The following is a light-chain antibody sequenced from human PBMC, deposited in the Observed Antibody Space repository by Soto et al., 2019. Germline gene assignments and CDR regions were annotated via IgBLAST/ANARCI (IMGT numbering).Light chain of an antibody. CDR3: QQYHSSPPT. CDR1: QSVSSSY. V-gene: IGKV3-20*01. J-gene: IGKJ1*01. Sequence: ELVLTQSPGTLSLSPGAIATLSFSASQSVSSSYLAWYQQKPGQAPRLLIYGASNRATGIPDRFSGSGSGTDFTLTISRLEPEDFAVYYCQQYHSSPPTFGQGTKVDI. CDR2: GAS.